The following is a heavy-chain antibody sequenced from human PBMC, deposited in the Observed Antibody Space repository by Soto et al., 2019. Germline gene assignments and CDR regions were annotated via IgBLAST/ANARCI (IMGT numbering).Heavy chain of an antibody. CDR2: INPNSGGT. V-gene: IGHV1-2*04. D-gene: IGHD6-19*01. CDR1: GYTFTGYY. CDR3: ARDADSSGWRPFDY. Sequence: QVQLVRSGAEVKKPGASVKVSCKASGYTFTGYYMHWVRQAPGQGLEWMGWINPNSGGTNYAQKFQGWVTMTRDTSISTAYMELSRLRSDDTAVYYCARDADSSGWRPFDYWGQGTLVTVSS. J-gene: IGHJ4*02.